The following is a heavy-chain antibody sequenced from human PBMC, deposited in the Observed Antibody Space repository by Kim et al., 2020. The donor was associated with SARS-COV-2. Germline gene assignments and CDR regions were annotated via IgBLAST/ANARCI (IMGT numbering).Heavy chain of an antibody. Sequence: SETLSLTCAVYGGSFSGYYWSWIRQPPGKGLEWIGEINHSGSTNYNPSLKSRVTISVDTSKNQFSLKLSSVTAADTAVYYCASRFLYYGNFDYWGQGTLVTVSS. V-gene: IGHV4-34*01. J-gene: IGHJ4*02. CDR3: ASRFLYYGNFDY. CDR2: INHSGST. CDR1: GGSFSGYY. D-gene: IGHD1-26*01.